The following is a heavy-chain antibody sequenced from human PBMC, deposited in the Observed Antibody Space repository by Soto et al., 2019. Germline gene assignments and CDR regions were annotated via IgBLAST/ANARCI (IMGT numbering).Heavy chain of an antibody. Sequence: QVYLVESGGGVVQPGRSLRLSCAVSGFTFPNFAMHWVRQAPGKGLEWVALISSDGNRRSYADSVKGRFTISRDNSKNTLYLQMNSLRTEDTAVLYCAKDHYISRSGSLSPYYFDYWGQGTLVTVSS. CDR1: GFTFPNFA. D-gene: IGHD3-10*01. J-gene: IGHJ4*02. CDR2: ISSDGNRR. V-gene: IGHV3-30*18. CDR3: AKDHYISRSGSLSPYYFDY.